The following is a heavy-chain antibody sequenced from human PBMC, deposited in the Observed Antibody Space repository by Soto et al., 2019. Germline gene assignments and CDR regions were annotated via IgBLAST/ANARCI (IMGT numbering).Heavy chain of an antibody. Sequence: ASVKVSCKVSGYTLTELSMHWVRQAPGKGLEWMGGFDPEDGETIYAQKFQGRVTMTEDTSTDTAYMELSSLRSEDTAVYYCATSNTPWLPSQAFDIWRKEKMVTVS. V-gene: IGHV1-24*01. CDR1: GYTLTELS. J-gene: IGHJ3*02. D-gene: IGHD3-10*01. CDR3: ATSNTPWLPSQAFDI. CDR2: FDPEDGET.